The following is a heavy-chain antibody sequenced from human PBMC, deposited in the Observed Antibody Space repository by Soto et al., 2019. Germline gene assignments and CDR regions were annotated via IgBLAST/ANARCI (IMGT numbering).Heavy chain of an antibody. J-gene: IGHJ5*02. CDR2: INHSGST. V-gene: IGHV4-34*01. CDR1: GGSFSGYY. CDR3: ATRITVFGLLIPPFDP. Sequence: SETLSLTCAVYGGSFSGYYWSWIRQPPGKGLEWIGEINHSGSTNYNPSLKSRVTISVDTSKNQFSLRLSSVTAADTAIYYCATRITVFGLLIPPFDPWGQGTQVTVSS. D-gene: IGHD3-3*01.